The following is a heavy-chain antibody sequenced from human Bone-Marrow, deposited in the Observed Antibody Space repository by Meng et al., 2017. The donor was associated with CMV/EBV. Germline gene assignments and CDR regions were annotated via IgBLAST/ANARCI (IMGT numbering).Heavy chain of an antibody. CDR3: AKDRAVGGYYDSSGYSEY. CDR1: GFTFSTFG. Sequence: GEPLKISCAASGFTFSTFGMSWVRQAPGKGLEWVAFIRHDGSNKYYADSVKGRFTISRDTSKNTLSLQMNSLRVEDTAIYYCAKDRAVGGYYDSSGYSEYWGQGTLVTVSS. CDR2: IRHDGSNK. D-gene: IGHD3-22*01. V-gene: IGHV3-30*02. J-gene: IGHJ4*02.